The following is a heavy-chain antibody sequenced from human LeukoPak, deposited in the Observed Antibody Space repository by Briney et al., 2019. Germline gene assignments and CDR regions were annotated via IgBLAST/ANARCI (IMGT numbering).Heavy chain of an antibody. J-gene: IGHJ4*02. CDR1: GGTFSSYA. CDR3: ARDGRRVATKTPYPGY. Sequence: GASVKVSCKASGGTFSSYAISWVRQAPGQGLEWMGGIIPIFGTANYAQKFQGRVTITTDTSTSTAYMELRSLRSDDTAVYYCARDGRRVATKTPYPGYWGQGTLVTVSS. D-gene: IGHD5-24*01. V-gene: IGHV1-69*05. CDR2: IIPIFGTA.